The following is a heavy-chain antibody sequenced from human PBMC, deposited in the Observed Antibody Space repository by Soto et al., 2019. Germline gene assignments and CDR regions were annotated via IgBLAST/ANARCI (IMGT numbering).Heavy chain of an antibody. Sequence: QVQLVQSGAEEKKPGASVKVSCKASGYTFTSYAMHWVRQAPGQRLEWMGWINAGNGNTKYSQKFQGRVTITRDTSASTACMELSRLRSEDTAVNYCARGDWWLFDYWGQGTLVTVSS. CDR3: ARGDWWLFDY. J-gene: IGHJ4*02. CDR1: GYTFTSYA. D-gene: IGHD2-8*02. CDR2: INAGNGNT. V-gene: IGHV1-3*05.